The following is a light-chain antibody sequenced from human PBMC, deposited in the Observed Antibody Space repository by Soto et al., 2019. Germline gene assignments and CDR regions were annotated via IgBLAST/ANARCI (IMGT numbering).Light chain of an antibody. CDR2: DVS. CDR3: SSYTTTGTQV. Sequence: QSALTQPASVSGSPGQSITLSCTGTTXDVGGFDYVSWYQQHPGKAPKLMIFDVSNRPSGVSDRFSGSKSGNTASLTISGLQAEDEADYYCSSYTTTGTQVFGTGTKVTVL. J-gene: IGLJ1*01. V-gene: IGLV2-14*03. CDR1: TXDVGGFDY.